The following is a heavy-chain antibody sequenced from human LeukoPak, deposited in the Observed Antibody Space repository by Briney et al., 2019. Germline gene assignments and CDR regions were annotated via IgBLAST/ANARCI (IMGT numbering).Heavy chain of an antibody. CDR1: GFTFSSYS. Sequence: PGGSLRLSCAASGFTFSSYSMNWVRQAPGKGLEWVSSISSSSSYIYYADSVKGRFTISRDNAKNSLYLQMNRLRAEDTAVYYCASASTSPLYSNYVPEGWGQGTLVTVSS. CDR2: ISSSSSYI. J-gene: IGHJ4*02. V-gene: IGHV3-21*01. D-gene: IGHD4-11*01. CDR3: ASASTSPLYSNYVPEG.